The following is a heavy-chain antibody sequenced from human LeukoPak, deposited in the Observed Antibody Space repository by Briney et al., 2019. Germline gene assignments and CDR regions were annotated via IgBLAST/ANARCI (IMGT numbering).Heavy chain of an antibody. CDR2: IYTNGNT. V-gene: IGHV4-4*07. J-gene: IGHJ4*02. Sequence: KPSETLSLTCTVSSDSISNYYVSWIRQTAGKGLEWIGRIYTNGNTNYNPSLKSRVIMSVDTSKTQFSLRLSSVTAADTAVYYCARGTGTVNFDCWGQGTLVTVSA. CDR1: SDSISNYY. CDR3: ARGTGTVNFDC. D-gene: IGHD7-27*01.